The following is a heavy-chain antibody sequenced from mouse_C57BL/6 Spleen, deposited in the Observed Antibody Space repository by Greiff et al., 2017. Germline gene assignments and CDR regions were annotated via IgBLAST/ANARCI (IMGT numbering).Heavy chain of an antibody. CDR3: ARTTPVVAADY. J-gene: IGHJ2*01. D-gene: IGHD1-1*01. V-gene: IGHV1-59*01. CDR2: IDPSDSYT. Sequence: QVQLQQPGAELVRPGTSVKLSCKASGYTFTSYWMHWVKQRPGQGLEWIGVIDPSDSYTNYNQKFKGKATLTVDTSSSTAYMQLSSLTSEDSAVYYWARTTPVVAADYWGQGTTLTVSS. CDR1: GYTFTSYW.